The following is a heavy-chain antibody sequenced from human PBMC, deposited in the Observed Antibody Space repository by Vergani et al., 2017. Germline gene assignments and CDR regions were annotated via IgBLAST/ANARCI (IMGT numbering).Heavy chain of an antibody. J-gene: IGHJ6*03. CDR3: ARVGIAVADVTPSDSYYYYMDV. CDR2: INHSGST. D-gene: IGHD6-19*01. CDR1: GGSFSGYY. V-gene: IGHV4-34*01. Sequence: QVQLQQWGAGLLKPSETLSLTCAVYGGSFSGYYWSWIRQPPGKGLEWIGEINHSGSTNYNPSLKSRVTISVDTSKNQFSLKLSSVTAADTAVYYCARVGIAVADVTPSDSYYYYMDVWGKGTTVTVSS.